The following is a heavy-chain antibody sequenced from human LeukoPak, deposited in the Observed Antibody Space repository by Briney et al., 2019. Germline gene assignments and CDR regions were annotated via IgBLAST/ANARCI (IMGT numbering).Heavy chain of an antibody. V-gene: IGHV3-30*18. J-gene: IGHJ4*02. CDR3: AKGEQLALD. CDR1: GFTFSSYG. CDR2: ISYDGSNK. Sequence: PGGSLRLSCAASGFTFSSYGMHWVRQAPGKGLEWVAVISYDGSNKYYADSVKGRFTISRDNSKNTLYLQMNSLRAEDTAVYYCAKGEQLALDWGQGTLVTVSS. D-gene: IGHD6-6*01.